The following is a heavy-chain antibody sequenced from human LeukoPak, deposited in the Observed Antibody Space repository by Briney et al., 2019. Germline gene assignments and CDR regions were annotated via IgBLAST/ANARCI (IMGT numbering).Heavy chain of an antibody. CDR2: INPSGGST. Sequence: ASVKVSCKASGYTFTSYYMHWVRQAPGQGLEWMGIINPSGGSTSYAQKFQGRVTMTRDMSTSTVYMELNSLRSEDTAVYYCARGALRFLPLGAFDIWGQGTMVTVSS. V-gene: IGHV1-46*01. CDR3: ARGALRFLPLGAFDI. J-gene: IGHJ3*02. CDR1: GYTFTSYY. D-gene: IGHD3-3*01.